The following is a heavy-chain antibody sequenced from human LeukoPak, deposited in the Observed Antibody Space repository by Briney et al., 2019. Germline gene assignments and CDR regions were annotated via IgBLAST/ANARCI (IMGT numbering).Heavy chain of an antibody. CDR1: GYTFTGYY. CDR3: ARGFTVRGAIYYYMDV. D-gene: IGHD3-10*01. J-gene: IGHJ6*03. CDR2: INPNSGGT. V-gene: IGHV1-2*02. Sequence: ASVKVSCKASGYTFTGYYMHWVRQAPGQGLEWMGWINPNSGGTNYAQKFQGRVTMTRHTSISTAYMELSRLRSDDTAVYYCARGFTVRGAIYYYMDVWGKGTTVTVSS.